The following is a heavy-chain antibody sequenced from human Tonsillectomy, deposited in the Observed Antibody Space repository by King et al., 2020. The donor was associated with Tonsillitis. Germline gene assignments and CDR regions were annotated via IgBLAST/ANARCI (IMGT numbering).Heavy chain of an antibody. D-gene: IGHD5-12*01. CDR1: GFTFSSYS. J-gene: IGHJ4*02. Sequence: VQLVESGGVLVKSGGSLRLSCAASGFTFSSYSMNWVRQAPGKGLEWVSSISSSSTYIYYADSVRGRFTISRDNAKNSLYLQMNSLRAEDTAVYYCARDGRGGYDSFDYWGQGTLVTVSS. V-gene: IGHV3-21*01. CDR3: ARDGRGGYDSFDY. CDR2: ISSSSTYI.